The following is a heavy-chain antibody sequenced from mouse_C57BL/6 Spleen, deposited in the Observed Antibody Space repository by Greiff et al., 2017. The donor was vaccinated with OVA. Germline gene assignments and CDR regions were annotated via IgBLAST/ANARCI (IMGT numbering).Heavy chain of an antibody. CDR2: IDPSDSYT. Sequence: QVQLQQPGAELVKPGASVKLSCKASGYTFTSYWMQWVKQRPGQGLEWIGEIDPSDSYTNYNQKFKGKATLTVDTSSSTAYMQLSSLTSEDSAFYYCARGYYGRGFAYWGQGTLVTVSA. CDR3: ARGYYGRGFAY. V-gene: IGHV1-50*01. D-gene: IGHD1-2*01. J-gene: IGHJ3*01. CDR1: GYTFTSYW.